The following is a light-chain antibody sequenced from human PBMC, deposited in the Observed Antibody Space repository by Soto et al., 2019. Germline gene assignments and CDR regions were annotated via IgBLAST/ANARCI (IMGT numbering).Light chain of an antibody. J-gene: IGLJ2*01. V-gene: IGLV2-23*02. CDR3: CSYAGSSIFV. Sequence: QSALTQPASVSGSPGQSITISCTGSNSDIGSYNLVSWYQHHPGKAPKLMISEVIKRPSGVSNRFSGSKSGNTASLTISGLQAEDEPDYYCCSYAGSSIFVFGGGTKLTVL. CDR2: EVI. CDR1: NSDIGSYNL.